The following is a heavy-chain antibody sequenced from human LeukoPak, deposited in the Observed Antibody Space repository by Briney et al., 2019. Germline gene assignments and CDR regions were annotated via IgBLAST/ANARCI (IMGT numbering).Heavy chain of an antibody. CDR1: GFTFSSYA. V-gene: IGHV3-23*01. J-gene: IGHJ4*02. CDR2: IGGSGGST. D-gene: IGHD1-26*01. CDR3: AKPYSGVTWEVDYFDY. Sequence: GRTLRLTCAASGFTFSSYAMSWVRQAPGQGLEWVSAIGGSGGSTYYADSVKGRFTISRDNSKNTLYLQMNSLRAEDTAVYYCAKPYSGVTWEVDYFDYWGQGTLVTVSS.